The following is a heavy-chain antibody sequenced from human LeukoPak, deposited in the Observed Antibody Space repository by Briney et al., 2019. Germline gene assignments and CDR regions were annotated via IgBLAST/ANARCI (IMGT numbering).Heavy chain of an antibody. J-gene: IGHJ6*02. CDR2: MYYSGT. Sequence: SETLSLTCTVSGGSINSYYWSWIRQPPGKGLEWIGYMYYSGTNYNPSLKSRVTISKDTPKNQFSLNLSSVTAADTAVYYCAKVWQVGWASRLYYYYGMDVWGQGTTVTVSS. D-gene: IGHD6-19*01. V-gene: IGHV4-59*01. CDR1: GGSINSYY. CDR3: AKVWQVGWASRLYYYYGMDV.